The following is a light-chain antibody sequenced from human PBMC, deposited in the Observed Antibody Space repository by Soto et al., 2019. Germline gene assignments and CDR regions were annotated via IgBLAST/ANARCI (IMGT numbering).Light chain of an antibody. J-gene: IGLJ3*02. Sequence: QSSLTEPRSVYGSPGQSDTISCTGTGSDVGGYNYVSWYQQYPGKAPKFVIYDVNKRPSGVPDRFSGSKSGNTASLTISGLQAEDEADYYCCSYTGTYTWVFGGGTKVTVL. CDR2: DVN. CDR3: CSYTGTYTWV. CDR1: GSDVGGYNY. V-gene: IGLV2-11*01.